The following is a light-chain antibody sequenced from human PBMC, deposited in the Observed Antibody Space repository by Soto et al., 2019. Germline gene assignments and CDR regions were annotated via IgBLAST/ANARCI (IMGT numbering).Light chain of an antibody. J-gene: IGLJ1*01. CDR3: AAWDDSLNGYV. CDR2: YDD. CDR1: SSNIGNNA. V-gene: IGLV1-36*01. Sequence: QSVLTQPPSVSEAPRQRVTISCSGSSSNIGNNAVNWYQQLPGKAPKLLIYYDDLLPSGVSDRFSGSKSGTSASLAISGLQSVDEADYYCAAWDDSLNGYVFGTGTKVTV.